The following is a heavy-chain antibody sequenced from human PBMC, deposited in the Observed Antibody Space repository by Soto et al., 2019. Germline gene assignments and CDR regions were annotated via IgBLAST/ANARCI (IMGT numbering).Heavy chain of an antibody. CDR1: GFTFSSYA. Sequence: QVQLVESGGGVVQAGRSLRLSCAASGFTFSSYAMHWVRQAPGKGLEWVAGLSYDGSHKYADSVKGRFTISRDNSKNTVYLQMNRLRPEDTAVYDCARDQITMIVVVSDAFDIWGQGTMVTVSS. J-gene: IGHJ3*02. CDR3: ARDQITMIVVVSDAFDI. CDR2: LSYDGSHK. D-gene: IGHD3-22*01. V-gene: IGHV3-30*04.